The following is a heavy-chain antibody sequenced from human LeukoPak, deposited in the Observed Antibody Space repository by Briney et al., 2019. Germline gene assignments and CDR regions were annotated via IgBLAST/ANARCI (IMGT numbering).Heavy chain of an antibody. CDR2: IGGSGSYT. D-gene: IGHD6-13*01. V-gene: IGHV3-23*01. Sequence: GGSLRLSCAASGLTFSTYAMIWVRQAPGKGLEWVSVIGGSGSYTYYADSVKGRLTISRDNSKDTLYLQMNSLRAEDTAVYYCARDWYDYWGQGTLVTVSS. J-gene: IGHJ4*02. CDR3: ARDWYDY. CDR1: GLTFSTYA.